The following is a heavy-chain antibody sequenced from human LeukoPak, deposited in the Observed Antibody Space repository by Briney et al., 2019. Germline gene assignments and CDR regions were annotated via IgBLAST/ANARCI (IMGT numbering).Heavy chain of an antibody. CDR2: IKQDGSEK. D-gene: IGHD3-3*01. CDR1: RFTFSSYW. J-gene: IGHJ6*02. CDR3: ARDKYDFWSGYPYGMDV. Sequence: PGGSLRLSCAASRFTFSSYWMSWVRQAPGKGLEWVANIKQDGSEKYYVDSVKGRFTISRDNAKNSLYLQMNSLRAEDTAVYYCARDKYDFWSGYPYGMDVWGQGTTVTVSS. V-gene: IGHV3-7*01.